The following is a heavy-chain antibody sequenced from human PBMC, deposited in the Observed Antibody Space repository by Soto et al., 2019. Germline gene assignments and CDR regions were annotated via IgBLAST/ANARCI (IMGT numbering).Heavy chain of an antibody. V-gene: IGHV4-34*01. CDR3: ARYYYDFWSGYYYFYYYGMDV. Sequence: PSETLSLTCAVYGGSFSGYYWSWIRQPPGKGLEWIGEINHSGSTKYNPSLKSRVTIPVGTSKNQYSLKLSSVTAADTAVDYCARYYYDFWSGYYYFYYYGMDVWGQGTTVTVSS. D-gene: IGHD3-3*01. CDR1: GGSFSGYY. CDR2: INHSGST. J-gene: IGHJ6*02.